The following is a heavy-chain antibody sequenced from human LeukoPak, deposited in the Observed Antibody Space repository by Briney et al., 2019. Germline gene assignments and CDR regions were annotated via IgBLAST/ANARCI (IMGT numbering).Heavy chain of an antibody. CDR2: INHSGST. V-gene: IGHV4-34*01. CDR1: GGSFSGYY. Sequence: PSETLSLTCAVYGGSFSGYYWSWIRQPPGKGLEWIGEINHSGSTNYNPSLKSRVTISVDTSKNQFPLKLSSVTAADTAVYYCARGRYCSGGSCLDYWGQGTLVTVSS. J-gene: IGHJ4*02. CDR3: ARGRYCSGGSCLDY. D-gene: IGHD2-15*01.